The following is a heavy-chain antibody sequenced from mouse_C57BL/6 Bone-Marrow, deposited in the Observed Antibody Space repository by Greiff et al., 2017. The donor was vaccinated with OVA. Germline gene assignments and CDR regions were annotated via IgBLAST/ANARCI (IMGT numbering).Heavy chain of an antibody. CDR2: IDPENGDT. CDR1: GFNIKDDY. V-gene: IGHV14-4*01. CDR3: TTDYYGSSYPWFAY. D-gene: IGHD1-1*01. J-gene: IGHJ3*01. Sequence: EVQLQQSGAELVRPGASVKLSCTASGFNIKDDYMHWVKQRPEQGLEWIGWIDPENGDTEYASKFQGKATITADTSSNTAYLQLSSLTSEDTAVYYWTTDYYGSSYPWFAYWGQGTLVTVSA.